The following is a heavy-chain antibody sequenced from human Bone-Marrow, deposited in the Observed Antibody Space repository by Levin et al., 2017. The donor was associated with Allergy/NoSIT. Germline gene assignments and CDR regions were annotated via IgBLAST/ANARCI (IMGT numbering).Heavy chain of an antibody. V-gene: IGHV3-48*01. D-gene: IGHD6-13*01. CDR2: IGGDNYTK. CDR1: GFTFSSYG. CDR3: AKEGSWSSTWLGNYYFDY. Sequence: GGSLRLSCDASGFTFSSYGIIWVRQALGKGLEWVSYIGGDNYTKYYADSVKGRFTISRDNVKKSLYLQMNSLRGEDTAVYYCAKEGSWSSTWLGNYYFDYWGQGTLVTVSS. J-gene: IGHJ4*02.